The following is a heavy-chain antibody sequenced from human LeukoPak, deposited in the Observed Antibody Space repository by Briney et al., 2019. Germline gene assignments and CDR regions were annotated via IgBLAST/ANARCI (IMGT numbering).Heavy chain of an antibody. Sequence: GGSLRLSCAASGFTFSSYAMSWVRQAPGKGLEWVSAISGSGGSTYYADSVKGRFTISRDNSKNTLYLQMNSLRAEDTAVYYCAKVETDMVRGVMPRSIFDYWGQGTLVTVSS. CDR2: ISGSGGST. J-gene: IGHJ4*02. D-gene: IGHD3-10*01. CDR1: GFTFSSYA. CDR3: AKVETDMVRGVMPRSIFDY. V-gene: IGHV3-23*01.